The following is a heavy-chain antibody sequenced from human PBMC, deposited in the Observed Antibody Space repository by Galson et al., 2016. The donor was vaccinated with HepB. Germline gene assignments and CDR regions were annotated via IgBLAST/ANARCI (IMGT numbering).Heavy chain of an antibody. Sequence: SLRLSCAASGFTFSDSAMNWVRQAPGKGLEWVSSLRGDGTHPEYADSVKGRFTISRDNSKRTVFLQMNTLRVDDTGVYYCTKDRLPWTYYGASFDVWGPGTPVSVSS. D-gene: IGHD3-3*01. CDR2: LRGDGTHP. CDR1: GFTFSDSA. V-gene: IGHV3-23*01. J-gene: IGHJ4*02. CDR3: TKDRLPWTYYGASFDV.